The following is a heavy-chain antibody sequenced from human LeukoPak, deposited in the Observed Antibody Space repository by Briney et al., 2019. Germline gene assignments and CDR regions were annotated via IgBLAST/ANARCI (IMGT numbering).Heavy chain of an antibody. Sequence: SESLSLTCTVSGVSVTSGNYYWSWIRQPPGKGLEWIGYIYYSGNTNYNPSLKSRVTISVDTSKNQVSLKLSSVTAADTAVYYCARDWDMLARYFDLWGRGTLVSDSS. J-gene: IGHJ2*01. CDR1: GVSVTSGNYY. V-gene: IGHV4-61*01. D-gene: IGHD2-15*01. CDR2: IYYSGNT. CDR3: ARDWDMLARYFDL.